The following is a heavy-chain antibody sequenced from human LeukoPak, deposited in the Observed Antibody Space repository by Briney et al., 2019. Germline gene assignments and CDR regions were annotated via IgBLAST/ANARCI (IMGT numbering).Heavy chain of an antibody. CDR3: AKVDPPIVAGARGDAFEI. CDR1: GYRFSNFG. V-gene: IGHV1-18*01. Sequence: GASVKVSCKVSGYRFSNFGITWVRQAPGQGLEWMGWTSPYDDNPEYAKKFQGRVTMTTDTSTSTAYMELRSLRPDDTAMYYCAKVDPPIVAGARGDAFEIWGQGTLVTVSS. CDR2: TSPYDDNP. J-gene: IGHJ3*02. D-gene: IGHD1-26*01.